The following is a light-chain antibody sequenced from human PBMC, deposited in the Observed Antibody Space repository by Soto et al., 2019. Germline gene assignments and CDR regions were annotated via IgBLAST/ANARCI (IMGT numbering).Light chain of an antibody. CDR1: KSLLYNNPYNY. V-gene: IGKV2-28*01. Sequence: DIVMIETLLSLSLSSAQPASISCRSRKSLLYNNPYNYLDWYVQKPGQPPQLWIYFGSNRAPGVHDRFSGSGSGTDLTLKINRVEAEDVGTYYCMQALQSLTFGQGTRLEIK. CDR3: MQALQSLT. CDR2: FGS. J-gene: IGKJ5*01.